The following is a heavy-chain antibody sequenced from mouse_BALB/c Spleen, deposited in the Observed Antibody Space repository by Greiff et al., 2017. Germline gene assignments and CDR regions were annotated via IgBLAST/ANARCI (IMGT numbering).Heavy chain of an antibody. Sequence: DVKLQESGPGLVKPSQSLSLTCTVTGYSITSDYAWNWIRQFPGNKLEWMGYISYSGSTSYNPSLKSRISITRDTSKNQFFLQLNSVTTEDTATYYCASRKLEPFAYWGQGTLVTVSA. V-gene: IGHV3-2*02. CDR2: ISYSGST. CDR3: ASRKLEPFAY. J-gene: IGHJ3*01. D-gene: IGHD4-1*01. CDR1: GYSITSDYA.